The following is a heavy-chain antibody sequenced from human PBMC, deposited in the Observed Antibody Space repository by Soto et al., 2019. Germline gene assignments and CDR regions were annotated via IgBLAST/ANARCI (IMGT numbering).Heavy chain of an antibody. Sequence: ASVKVSCKASGYTFTGYQMHWVRQAPGQGLEWLGWINPNSGGTNYAQKFQGRVTMTRDTSISTAYMEVSSLRVEDTAVYYCAKDSDRDYFQHWGQGTLVTVSS. CDR2: INPNSGGT. D-gene: IGHD3-10*01. V-gene: IGHV1-2*02. J-gene: IGHJ1*01. CDR1: GYTFTGYQ. CDR3: AKDSDRDYFQH.